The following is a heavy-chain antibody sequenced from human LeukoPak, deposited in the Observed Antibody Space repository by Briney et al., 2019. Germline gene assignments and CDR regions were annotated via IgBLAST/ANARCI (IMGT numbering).Heavy chain of an antibody. CDR1: GFSLSTSGVG. Sequence: ESGPTLVNPTQTLTLTCTFSGFSLSTSGVGVGWIRQPPGKALEWLALIYWNDDKRYSPSLKSRLTITKDTSKNQVVLTMTNMDPVDTATYYCAHRLLTLMVSPSSFDYWGQGTLVTVSS. J-gene: IGHJ4*02. D-gene: IGHD5-18*01. CDR3: AHRLLTLMVSPSSFDY. CDR2: IYWNDDK. V-gene: IGHV2-5*01.